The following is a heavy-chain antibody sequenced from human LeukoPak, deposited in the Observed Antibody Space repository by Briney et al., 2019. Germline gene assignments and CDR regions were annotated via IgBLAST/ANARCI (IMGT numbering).Heavy chain of an antibody. J-gene: IGHJ4*02. CDR1: GFTFSSYW. Sequence: TGGSLRLSCAASGFTFSSYWMHWVRQAPGKGLVWVSRINNDGSSTNYADSVKGRLTISRDNAKNTLYLQMNSLRAEDTAVYYCASGIAAAGHDYWGQGTLVTVSS. CDR2: INNDGSST. D-gene: IGHD6-13*01. CDR3: ASGIAAAGHDY. V-gene: IGHV3-74*01.